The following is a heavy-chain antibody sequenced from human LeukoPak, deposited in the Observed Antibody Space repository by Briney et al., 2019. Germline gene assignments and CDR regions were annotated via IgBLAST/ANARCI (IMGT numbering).Heavy chain of an antibody. CDR1: SGSISTSNYY. J-gene: IGHJ3*02. CDR3: ANSWWPYAFDI. Sequence: SETLSLTCTVSSGSISTSNYYWGWVRQPPGKALEWIGNIFYSGSTYYSPSLKSRVTISLDTSRNQFSLKLNSVTAADTAVYYCANSWWPYAFDIWGQGTMVTVSS. CDR2: IFYSGST. V-gene: IGHV4-39*07. D-gene: IGHD2-8*02.